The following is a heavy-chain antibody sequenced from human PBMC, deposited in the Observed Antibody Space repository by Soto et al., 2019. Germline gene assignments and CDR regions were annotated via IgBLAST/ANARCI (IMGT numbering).Heavy chain of an antibody. CDR2: ISNDGSNK. J-gene: IGHJ4*01. Sequence: PRWWLSLSCSAAVFTLSSYGVHWFRQAPGKGLEWVAVISNDGSNKYYADSVKGRFTISRDNSKNTMYLKMNSLRLEDTAVYHCAKDRRYSGYGGAYYFDYWGHGTLVTVSS. D-gene: IGHD5-12*01. CDR1: VFTLSSYG. CDR3: AKDRRYSGYGGAYYFDY. V-gene: IGHV3-30*18.